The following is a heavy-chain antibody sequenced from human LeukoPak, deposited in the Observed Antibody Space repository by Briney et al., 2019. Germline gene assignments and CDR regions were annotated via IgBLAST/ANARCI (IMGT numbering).Heavy chain of an antibody. Sequence: SSETLFLTCAVYGGSFSGYYWSWIRQPPGKGLEWIGEINHSGSTNYNPSLKSRVTISVDTSKNQFSLQLNSVTPEDTAVYYCARRGELRGITPFDYWGQGTLVTVSS. D-gene: IGHD3-10*01. V-gene: IGHV4-34*01. CDR1: GGSFSGYY. CDR3: ARRGELRGITPFDY. CDR2: INHSGST. J-gene: IGHJ4*02.